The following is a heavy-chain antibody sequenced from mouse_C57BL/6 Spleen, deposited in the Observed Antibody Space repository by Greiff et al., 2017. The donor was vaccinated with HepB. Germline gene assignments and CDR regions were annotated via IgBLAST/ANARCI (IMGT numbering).Heavy chain of an antibody. CDR2: IYPGDGDT. V-gene: IGHV1-82*01. CDR3: ARSDRAYYSNYFFDY. D-gene: IGHD2-5*01. Sequence: QVQLQQSGPELVKPGASVKISCKASGYAFSSSWMNWVKQRPGKGLEWIGRIYPGDGDTNYNGKFKGKATLTADKSSSTAYMQLSSLTSEDSAVYFCARSDRAYYSNYFFDYWGQGTTLTVSS. CDR1: GYAFSSSW. J-gene: IGHJ2*01.